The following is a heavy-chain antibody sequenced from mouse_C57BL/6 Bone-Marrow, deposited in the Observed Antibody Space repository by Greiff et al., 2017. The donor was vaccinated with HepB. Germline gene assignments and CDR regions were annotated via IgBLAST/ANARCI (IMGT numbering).Heavy chain of an antibody. D-gene: IGHD1-1*01. V-gene: IGHV14-1*01. CDR3: TAITTVVDY. CDR2: IDPEDGDT. Sequence: VQLKHSGAELVRPGASVKLSCTASGFNIKDYYMHWVKQRPEQGLEWIGRIDPEDGDTEYAPKFQGKATMTADTSSTTAYLQLSSLTSEDTAVYYCTAITTVVDYWGQGTTLTVSS. CDR1: GFNIKDYY. J-gene: IGHJ2*01.